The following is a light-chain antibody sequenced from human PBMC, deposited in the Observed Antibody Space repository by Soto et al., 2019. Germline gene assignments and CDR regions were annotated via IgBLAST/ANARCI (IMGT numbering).Light chain of an antibody. CDR3: QQYDRFWT. Sequence: DIQMTQSPSTLSGSVGDRVTITCRASQTISSWLAWYQQKPGKAPKLLIYKASTLKSGVPSRFSGSGSGTEFTLTISSLQPDDFATYYCQQYDRFWTFGQGTRVE. V-gene: IGKV1-5*03. CDR2: KAS. CDR1: QTISSW. J-gene: IGKJ1*01.